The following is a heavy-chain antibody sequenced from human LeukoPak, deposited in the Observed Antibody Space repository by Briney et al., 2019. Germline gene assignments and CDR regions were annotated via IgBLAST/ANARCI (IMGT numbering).Heavy chain of an antibody. J-gene: IGHJ4*02. V-gene: IGHV4-59*01. CDR3: ARGTTIFGVVIDY. Sequence: KASETLSLTCAVYGGSFSGYYWSWIRQPPGKGLEWIGYIYYSGSTNYNPSLKSRVTISVDTSKNQFSLKLSSVTAADTAVYYCARGTTIFGVVIDYWGQGTLVTVSS. D-gene: IGHD3-3*01. CDR2: IYYSGST. CDR1: GGSFSGYY.